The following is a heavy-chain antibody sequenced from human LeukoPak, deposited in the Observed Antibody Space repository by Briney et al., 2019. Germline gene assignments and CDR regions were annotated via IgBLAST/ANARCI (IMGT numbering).Heavy chain of an antibody. J-gene: IGHJ4*02. Sequence: GGSLRLSCAASGFIFSNYAMSWVRQAPGKGLEWVSGISGSGGNTYHADSVKGRFTISRDNSKNTPYVQMNSLRAEDTAVYYCATEKGDSPDYWGQGTLVTVSS. CDR2: ISGSGGNT. D-gene: IGHD2-21*01. CDR1: GFIFSNYA. CDR3: ATEKGDSPDY. V-gene: IGHV3-23*01.